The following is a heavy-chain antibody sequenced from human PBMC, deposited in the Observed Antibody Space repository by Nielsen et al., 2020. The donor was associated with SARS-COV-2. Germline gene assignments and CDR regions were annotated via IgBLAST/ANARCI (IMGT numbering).Heavy chain of an antibody. V-gene: IGHV7-4-1*02. D-gene: IGHD3-22*01. CDR3: ARGGLYYYDSSDHIPGDY. CDR1: GYTFTSYA. CDR2: INTNTGNP. J-gene: IGHJ4*02. Sequence: ASVKVSCKASGYTFTSYAMNWVRQAPGQGLEWMGWINTNTGNPTYAQGFTGRFVFSLDTSVSTAYLQISSLKAEDTAVYYCARGGLYYYDSSDHIPGDYWGQGTLVTVSS.